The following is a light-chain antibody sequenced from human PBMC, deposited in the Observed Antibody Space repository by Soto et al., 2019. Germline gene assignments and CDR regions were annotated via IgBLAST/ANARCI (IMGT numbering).Light chain of an antibody. V-gene: IGKV3-15*01. J-gene: IGKJ1*01. Sequence: EIVMTQSPATLSVSPGETATLSCRASQSVSTSLAWYQQKPGQAPRLLISGASTRATGVPARFSGSGSETEFTLTVRSLQSEDFAVYYCQQYNNSWTFGQGTKVEIK. CDR3: QQYNNSWT. CDR2: GAS. CDR1: QSVSTS.